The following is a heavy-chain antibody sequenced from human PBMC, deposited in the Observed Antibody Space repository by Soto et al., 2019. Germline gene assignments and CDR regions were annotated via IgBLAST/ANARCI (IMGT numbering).Heavy chain of an antibody. D-gene: IGHD3-10*01. CDR2: MNPNSGNT. Sequence: QVQLVQTGAEVKKPGASVKVSCKASGYTFTSYDINWVRQATGQGLEWMGWMNPNSGNTGYAQKFQGRVTMTRNTSISTAYMELSSLRSEDTAVYYCASGVTLLGSGAMDVWGKGTTVTVSS. V-gene: IGHV1-8*01. J-gene: IGHJ6*04. CDR1: GYTFTSYD. CDR3: ASGVTLLGSGAMDV.